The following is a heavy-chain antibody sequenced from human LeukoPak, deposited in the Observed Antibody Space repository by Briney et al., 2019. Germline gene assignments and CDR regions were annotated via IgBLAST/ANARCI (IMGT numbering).Heavy chain of an antibody. V-gene: IGHV4-39*07. D-gene: IGHD6-19*01. Sequence: SETLSLTCTVSGGSISSSSYYWGWIRQPPGKGLEWIGSIYYSGSTYYNPSLKSRVTISVDTSKNQFSLKLSSVTAADTAVYYCAREGYSSGWFDYWGQGTLVTVSS. J-gene: IGHJ4*02. CDR2: IYYSGST. CDR1: GGSISSSSYY. CDR3: AREGYSSGWFDY.